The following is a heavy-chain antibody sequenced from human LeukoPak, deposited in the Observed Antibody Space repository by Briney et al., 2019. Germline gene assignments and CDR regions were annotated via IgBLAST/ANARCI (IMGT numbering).Heavy chain of an antibody. CDR1: GYTFIGYY. D-gene: IGHD3-16*01. J-gene: IGHJ3*02. Sequence: AAVKVSCKASGYTFIGYYMHWVRQAPGHGLEWMGWINPNSGDTNYAQKFQGRVTMTRDTSINTAYMELSSLRSEDTAVYYCARGDYEKEDAFDIWGQGTMVTVSS. V-gene: IGHV1-2*02. CDR2: INPNSGDT. CDR3: ARGDYEKEDAFDI.